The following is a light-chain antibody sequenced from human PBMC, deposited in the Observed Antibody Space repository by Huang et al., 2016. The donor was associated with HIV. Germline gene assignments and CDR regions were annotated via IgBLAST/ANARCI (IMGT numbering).Light chain of an antibody. CDR2: DAS. CDR3: QQRSNWLLT. CDR1: QSVSSY. V-gene: IGKV3-11*01. J-gene: IGKJ4*01. Sequence: EIVLTQSPATLSLSPGERATLSCRASQSVSSYLAWYQQKPGQAPRLLIYDASNRATGIPARFSGTRSGTDFILTISSLEPEDFAVYYCQQRSNWLLTFGGGTKVGIK.